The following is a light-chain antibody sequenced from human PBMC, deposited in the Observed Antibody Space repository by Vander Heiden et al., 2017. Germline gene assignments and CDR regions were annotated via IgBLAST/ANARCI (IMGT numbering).Light chain of an antibody. CDR3: QQYYSTPWT. CDR2: WAS. Sequence: DIVMTQSPDSLAVSLGERATINCKSSQSVLYSSNNKNYLAWYQQKPGQPPKLLIYWASTRESGVLTDSVAAGLGQISLSPSAAFQAEDVAVYYCQQYYSTPWTFGQGTKVEIK. CDR1: QSVLYSSNNKNY. J-gene: IGKJ1*01. V-gene: IGKV4-1*01.